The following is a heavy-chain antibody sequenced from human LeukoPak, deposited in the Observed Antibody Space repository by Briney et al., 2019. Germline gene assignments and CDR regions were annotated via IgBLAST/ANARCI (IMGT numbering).Heavy chain of an antibody. J-gene: IGHJ5*02. CDR3: ARGLELNFDP. Sequence: ASVKVSCKASGYTFTSYDINWVRQAPGQGLEWMGWMNPNSGNTGYAQKFQGRVTITKNTSISTAYMELSSLRSEDTAVYYCARGLELNFDPWGQGTLVTVSS. CDR2: MNPNSGNT. D-gene: IGHD1-1*01. V-gene: IGHV1-8*01. CDR1: GYTFTSYD.